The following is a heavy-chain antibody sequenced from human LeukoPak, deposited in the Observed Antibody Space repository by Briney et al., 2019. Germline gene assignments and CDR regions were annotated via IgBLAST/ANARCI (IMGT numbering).Heavy chain of an antibody. CDR1: GYTFTSYA. Sequence: VASVKVSCKASGYTFTSYAMHWVRQAPGQRLEWMGWINAGNGNTKYSQKFQGRVTITRDTSASTAYMELSSLRSEDTAVYYCARDAGGDYGDYWGQGTLVTVSS. D-gene: IGHD4-17*01. CDR3: ARDAGGDYGDY. J-gene: IGHJ4*02. V-gene: IGHV1-3*01. CDR2: INAGNGNT.